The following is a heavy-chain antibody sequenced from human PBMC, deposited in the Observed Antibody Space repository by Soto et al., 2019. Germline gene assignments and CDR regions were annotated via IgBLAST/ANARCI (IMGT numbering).Heavy chain of an antibody. CDR2: VYYSGIT. Sequence: SATPSLTGTVRRDSVSSYYWSWMRQPPGKGLEWIGDVYYSGITDYNPSLKSRVSMSVDTTQKQFYVKLSSENATDTAVYYCARRAYYYDSSGFDYWGQGTLVTVS. CDR1: RDSVSSYY. J-gene: IGHJ4*02. CDR3: ARRAYYYDSSGFDY. D-gene: IGHD3-22*01. V-gene: IGHV4-59*08.